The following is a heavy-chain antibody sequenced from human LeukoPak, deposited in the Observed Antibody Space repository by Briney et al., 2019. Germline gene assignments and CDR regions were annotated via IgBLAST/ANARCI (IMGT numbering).Heavy chain of an antibody. CDR3: ARRYCSGGSCYSSFDY. Sequence: GASLKISCKGSGSSFTSYWISWVRQMPGKGLEWMGRIEPSESYTNYSTSFQGHVTFSADKSISTAYLQWSSLKASDTAMYYCARRYCSGGSCYSSFDYWGQGTLVTVSS. V-gene: IGHV5-10-1*01. J-gene: IGHJ4*02. D-gene: IGHD2-15*01. CDR2: IEPSESYT. CDR1: GSSFTSYW.